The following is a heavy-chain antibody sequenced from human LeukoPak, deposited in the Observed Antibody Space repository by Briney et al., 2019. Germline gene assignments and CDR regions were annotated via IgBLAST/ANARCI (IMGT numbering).Heavy chain of an antibody. Sequence: SETLSLTCTVSGDSISSSSYFWGWIRQPPGKGLGWIGSIFYTGSTYYNPSLKSRLTISVDTSKNQFSLKLGSVTAADTAVYYCARQGYSGSGRYNWFDPWGQGTLVTVSS. CDR3: ARQGYSGSGRYNWFDP. CDR2: IFYTGST. J-gene: IGHJ5*02. V-gene: IGHV4-39*01. D-gene: IGHD3-10*01. CDR1: GDSISSSSYF.